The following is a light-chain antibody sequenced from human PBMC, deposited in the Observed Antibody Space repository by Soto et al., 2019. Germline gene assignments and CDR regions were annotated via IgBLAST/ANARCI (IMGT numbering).Light chain of an antibody. CDR3: SSYTSSSTRV. J-gene: IGLJ1*01. Sequence: QSVLTQPRSVSGSPGQSVTISCTGTSSDVGGYNYVSWYQQHPGKAPKLMIYDVSRRPSGVPDRFSGSKSGNTASLTISGLQAEYEADCYCSSYTSSSTRVFGTATNVTV. V-gene: IGLV2-11*01. CDR2: DVS. CDR1: SSDVGGYNY.